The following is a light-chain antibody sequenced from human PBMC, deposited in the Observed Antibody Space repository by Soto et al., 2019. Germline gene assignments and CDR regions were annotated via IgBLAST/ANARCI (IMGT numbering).Light chain of an antibody. CDR3: CSYTGRYSSVV. V-gene: IGLV2-11*01. Sequence: QSVLTQPRSVSGSPGQSVTISCTGTSSDVGDYDYVSWYQQHPGKAPKLMISDVSKRPSGVPDRFSGSKSGNTASLTISGLQAEDEADYYCCSYTGRYSSVVFGGGTQLTVL. CDR1: SSDVGDYDY. J-gene: IGLJ2*01. CDR2: DVS.